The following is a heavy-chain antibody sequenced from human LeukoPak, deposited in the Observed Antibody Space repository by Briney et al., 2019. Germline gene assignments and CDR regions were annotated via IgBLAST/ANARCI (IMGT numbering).Heavy chain of an antibody. J-gene: IGHJ4*02. D-gene: IGHD4-17*01. CDR3: AKDRDDYGDDC. Sequence: GGSLRLSCAASGFTFDDFGMHWVRQAPGKGLEWVALIRSDGTNKYYVDSVKGRFTIPRDNSKNTLYLQMTSLRVEDTAVYYCAKDRDDYGDDCWGQGILVTVST. CDR1: GFTFDDFG. CDR2: IRSDGTNK. V-gene: IGHV3-30*02.